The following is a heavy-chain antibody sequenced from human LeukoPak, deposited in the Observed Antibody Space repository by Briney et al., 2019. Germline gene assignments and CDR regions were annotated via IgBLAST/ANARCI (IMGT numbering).Heavy chain of an antibody. J-gene: IGHJ6*03. V-gene: IGHV3-53*01. D-gene: IGHD2-2*01. Sequence: PGGSLRLSCAASGFTVSSNYMSWVRQAPGKGLEWVSVIYSGGSTYYADSVKGRFTISRDNSKNTLYLQMNSLRAEDTAVYYRARVYCSSTSCYPDRDYYYYMDVCGKGTTVTVSS. CDR3: ARVYCSSTSCYPDRDYYYYMDV. CDR1: GFTVSSNY. CDR2: IYSGGST.